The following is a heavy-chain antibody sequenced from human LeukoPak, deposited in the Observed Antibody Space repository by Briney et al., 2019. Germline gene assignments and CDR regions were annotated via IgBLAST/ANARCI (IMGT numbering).Heavy chain of an antibody. Sequence: GGSLRLSCAASGFTFSSYAMHGVRQAPGRGREGVAVISYDGSNKYYADSVKGPFTISRDNSKNTLYLQMNSLRAEDTAVYYCARAPNSGWYVDNWFDPWGQGTLVTVSS. D-gene: IGHD6-19*01. CDR3: ARAPNSGWYVDNWFDP. V-gene: IGHV3-30-3*01. CDR2: ISYDGSNK. J-gene: IGHJ5*02. CDR1: GFTFSSYA.